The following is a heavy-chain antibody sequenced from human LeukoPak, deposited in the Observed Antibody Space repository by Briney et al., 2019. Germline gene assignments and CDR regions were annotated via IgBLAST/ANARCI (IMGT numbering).Heavy chain of an antibody. CDR2: ISGTGGNT. Sequence: GGSLRLSCAASGFTFSSYTMSWVRQAPGKGLEWVSLISGTGGNTYYADSVKGRFTISRDNSKNTLYLQMNSLRAEDTAVYFCTRIVEGAFDSWGQGTMVTVSP. CDR3: TRIVEGAFDS. J-gene: IGHJ3*02. V-gene: IGHV3-23*01. D-gene: IGHD2-15*01. CDR1: GFTFSSYT.